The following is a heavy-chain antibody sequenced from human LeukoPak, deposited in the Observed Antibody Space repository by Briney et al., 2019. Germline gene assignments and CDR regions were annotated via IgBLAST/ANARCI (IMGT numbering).Heavy chain of an antibody. D-gene: IGHD3-16*01. CDR3: ARDQTLVAHGGKKGFDH. J-gene: IGHJ5*02. CDR2: IIPIFGTA. V-gene: IGHV1-69*13. CDR1: GGTFSSYA. Sequence: SVKVSCKASGGTFSSYAISWVRHAPGQGLEWMGGIIPIFGTANYAQKFQGRVTITADESTSTAYMELSSLRSEDTAVYYCARDQTLVAHGGKKGFDHWGQGTLVTVSS.